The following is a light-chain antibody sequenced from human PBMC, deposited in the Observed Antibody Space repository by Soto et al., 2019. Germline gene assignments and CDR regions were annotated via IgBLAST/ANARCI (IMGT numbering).Light chain of an antibody. Sequence: QLTQSPSSLAASVGDRVTITCRASQDMSRYLACYQQRPGKAPKLLIYAASTLQSWVPSRFSGSGSGTDCTLTIISLQPEDFATYYCHLLNDYPLTFGQGTRLE. V-gene: IGKV1-9*01. CDR2: AAS. CDR3: HLLNDYPLT. J-gene: IGKJ5*01. CDR1: QDMSRY.